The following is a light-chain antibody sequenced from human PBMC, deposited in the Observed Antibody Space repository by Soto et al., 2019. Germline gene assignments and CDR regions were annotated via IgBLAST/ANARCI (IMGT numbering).Light chain of an antibody. Sequence: DVVMTQSPPSLAVTLGQSASISCRSSQSVVYSDGNAYLNWFHQRPGQSPRRLIYTVSNRDSGVPDRFSGGGSGTDFTLKISRVEAEDVGIYYCMQGTHWPPTFGQGTKVE. CDR2: TVS. J-gene: IGKJ1*01. CDR3: MQGTHWPPT. CDR1: QSVVYSDGNAY. V-gene: IGKV2-30*01.